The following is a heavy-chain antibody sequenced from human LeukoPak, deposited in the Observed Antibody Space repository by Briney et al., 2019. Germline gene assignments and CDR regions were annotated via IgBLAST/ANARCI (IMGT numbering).Heavy chain of an antibody. CDR1: GDSISSGAYY. V-gene: IGHV4-39*01. CDR3: ARQPITGDYYYYYYMDV. Sequence: SETLSLTCTVSGDSISSGAYYWGWMRQPPGKGLEWIGSIYYSGSTYYHPSLKSRLSMSVETSRNQFSLNLTSVSAADTAAYYCARQPITGDYYYYYYMDVWGKGNTVTVSS. J-gene: IGHJ6*03. D-gene: IGHD1-14*01. CDR2: IYYSGST.